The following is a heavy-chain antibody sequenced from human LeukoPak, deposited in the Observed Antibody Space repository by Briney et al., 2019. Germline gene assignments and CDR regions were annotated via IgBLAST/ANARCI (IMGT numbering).Heavy chain of an antibody. Sequence: PSETLSLTCAVYGGSFSGYYWSWIRQPPGKGLEWIGEINHSGSTNYNPSLKSRVTISVDTSKNQFSLKLSSVTAADTAVYYCARDGWATVTTYDYWGQGTLVTVSS. CDR3: ARDGWATVTTYDY. CDR1: GGSFSGYY. V-gene: IGHV4-34*01. D-gene: IGHD4-17*01. J-gene: IGHJ4*02. CDR2: INHSGST.